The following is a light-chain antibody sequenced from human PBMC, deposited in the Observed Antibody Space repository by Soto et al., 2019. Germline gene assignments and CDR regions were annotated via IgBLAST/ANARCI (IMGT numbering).Light chain of an antibody. CDR1: QSVNIY. V-gene: IGKV3D-15*01. CDR2: GAS. CDR3: LRYTSSQWT. J-gene: IGKJ1*01. Sequence: EIVMTQSPATLSVSPGERATLSCRASQSVNIYLAWYQQKPGQAPRLLIFGASTRATGIPDRFSGSGSGTDFTLTITRLEPEDFAVYFCLRYTSSQWTFGPGTKVEIK.